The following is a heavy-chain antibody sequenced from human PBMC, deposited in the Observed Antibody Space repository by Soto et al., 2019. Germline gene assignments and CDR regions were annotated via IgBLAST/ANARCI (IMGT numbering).Heavy chain of an antibody. CDR3: ARPFLDDILTGAYYYGMDV. Sequence: QVQLVQSGAEVKKPGSSVKVSCKASGGTFSSYAISWVRQAPGQGLEWMGGIIPIFGTANYAQKFQGRVTITADESTSTAYMELSSLRSEDTAVCYCARPFLDDILTGAYYYGMDVWGQGTTVTVSS. V-gene: IGHV1-69*12. J-gene: IGHJ6*02. D-gene: IGHD3-9*01. CDR2: IIPIFGTA. CDR1: GGTFSSYA.